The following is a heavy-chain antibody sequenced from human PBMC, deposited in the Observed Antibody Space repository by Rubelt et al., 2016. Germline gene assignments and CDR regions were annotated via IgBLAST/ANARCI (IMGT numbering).Heavy chain of an antibody. CDR2: INPSGGNT. J-gene: IGHJ4*02. V-gene: IGHV1-46*01. CDR1: GYIFTNSA. CDR3: ARGAAARGTAFSVSDY. D-gene: IGHD6-25*01. Sequence: QIQLVQSGPEAKKHGASVKVSCKASGYIFTNSAFNWVRQAPGQGLEWMGIINPSGGNTNYAQKFQGRVTMTRDTPITTAYMEQSRLRSDDAALYDCARGAAARGTAFSVSDYWGQGTLVTVSS.